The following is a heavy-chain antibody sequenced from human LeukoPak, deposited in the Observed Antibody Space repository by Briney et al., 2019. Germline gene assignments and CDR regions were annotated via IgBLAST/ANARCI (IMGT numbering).Heavy chain of an antibody. V-gene: IGHV4-61*02. CDR3: ARVLGNNWFDP. CDR2: IYTSGST. CDR1: GGSISSGSYY. D-gene: IGHD1-26*01. Sequence: NPSETLSLTCNVSGGSISSGSYYWSWIRQPAGKGLEWIGRIYTSGSTNYNPSLKSRVTISVDTSKNQFSLKLSSVTAADTAVYYCARVLGNNWFDPWGQGTLVTVSS. J-gene: IGHJ5*02.